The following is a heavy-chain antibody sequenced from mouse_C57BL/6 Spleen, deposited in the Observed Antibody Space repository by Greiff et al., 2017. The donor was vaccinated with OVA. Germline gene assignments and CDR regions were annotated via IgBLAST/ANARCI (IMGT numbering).Heavy chain of an antibody. Sequence: VQLQQSGPELVKPGASVKISCKASGYAFSSSWMNWVKQRPGKGLEWIGRIYPGDGDTNYNGKFKGKATLTADKSSSTAYMQLSSLTSEDSAVYFCARENYSNYEGFAYWGQGTLVTVSA. CDR2: IYPGDGDT. D-gene: IGHD2-5*01. J-gene: IGHJ3*01. CDR3: ARENYSNYEGFAY. CDR1: GYAFSSSW. V-gene: IGHV1-82*01.